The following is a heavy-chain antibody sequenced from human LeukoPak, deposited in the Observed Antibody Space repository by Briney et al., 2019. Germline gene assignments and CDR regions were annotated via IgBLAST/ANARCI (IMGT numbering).Heavy chain of an antibody. CDR1: GYTFTSYD. CDR2: MNPNSGNT. V-gene: IGHV1-8*01. CDR3: ARDSSGWYHWFDP. Sequence: GSVKVSCKASGYTFTSYDINWVRQATGQGLEWMGWMNPNSGNTGYAQKFQGRVTITRNTSISTACMELSSLRSEDTAVYYCARDSSGWYHWFDPWGQGTLVTVSS. J-gene: IGHJ5*02. D-gene: IGHD6-19*01.